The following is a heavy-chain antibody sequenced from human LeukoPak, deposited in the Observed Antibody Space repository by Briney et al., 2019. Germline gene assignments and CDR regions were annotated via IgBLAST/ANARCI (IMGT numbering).Heavy chain of an antibody. J-gene: IGHJ3*02. V-gene: IGHV3-11*06. D-gene: IGHD6-13*01. CDR2: ISSSSSYT. CDR3: ARDQVSSSWERGAFDI. Sequence: GGSLRLSCAASGFTFSDYYMSWIRQAPGKGLEWVSYISSSSSYTNYADSVKGRFTISRDNAKNSLYLQMNSLRAEDTAVYYRARDQVSSSWERGAFDIWGQGTMVTVSS. CDR1: GFTFSDYY.